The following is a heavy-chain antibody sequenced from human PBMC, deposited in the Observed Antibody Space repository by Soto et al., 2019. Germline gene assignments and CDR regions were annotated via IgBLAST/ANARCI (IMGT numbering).Heavy chain of an antibody. CDR3: ARVLRGWFDP. V-gene: IGHV4-4*02. Sequence: SETLSLTCAVSGGSTTSANWWTWVRQPPGGGLEWIGEISHSGITNYKASLKSRVTMSVDKTKNDVSLKLTSVTAADTAVYYCARVLRGWFDPWGQGTPVTVSS. CDR1: GGSTTSANW. J-gene: IGHJ5*02. CDR2: ISHSGIT.